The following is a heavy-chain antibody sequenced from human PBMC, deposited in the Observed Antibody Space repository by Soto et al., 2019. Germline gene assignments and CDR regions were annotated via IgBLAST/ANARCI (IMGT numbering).Heavy chain of an antibody. CDR3: AKELPTVWFGELFHDDGSFDY. Sequence: SEALSLTCTVSGGAISSGGYYWSWIRQHPRKGLEWIWYIYYSGSTYYNPSLKSRVTISRDNSKNTLYLQMNSLRAEDTAVYYCAKELPTVWFGELFHDDGSFDYWGQGTLVTVSS. D-gene: IGHD3-10*01. J-gene: IGHJ4*02. V-gene: IGHV4-31*03. CDR2: IYYSGST. CDR1: GGAISSGGYY.